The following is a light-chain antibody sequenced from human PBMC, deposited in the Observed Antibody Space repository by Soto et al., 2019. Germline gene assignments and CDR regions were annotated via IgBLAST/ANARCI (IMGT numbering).Light chain of an antibody. Sequence: DIEMTQSPSFLSASVGDRVTIPCRASQGISSYLAWYQQKPGKAPKLLIYAASTLQSGVPSRFSGSGSETEFTLTISRLEPEDFAVYFCQQYSDLPMTFGQGTRLEIK. CDR1: QGISSY. CDR2: AAS. J-gene: IGKJ5*01. V-gene: IGKV1-9*01. CDR3: QQYSDLPMT.